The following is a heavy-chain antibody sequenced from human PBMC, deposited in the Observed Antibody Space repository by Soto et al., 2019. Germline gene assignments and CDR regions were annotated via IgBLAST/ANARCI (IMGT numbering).Heavy chain of an antibody. CDR1: GFTFSNYG. CDR2: VSANNGHT. J-gene: IGHJ6*02. CDR3: ARDIESVTAKHFFYYYAMDV. Sequence: ASVKVSCKASGFTFSNYGLNWVRQAPGQGLEWMGWVSANNGHTNYAQNLQGRVSMTTDTSTSTAYMELRGLRFDDTAVYYCARDIESVTAKHFFYYYAMDVWGQGTTVTVSS. D-gene: IGHD2-8*01. V-gene: IGHV1-18*01.